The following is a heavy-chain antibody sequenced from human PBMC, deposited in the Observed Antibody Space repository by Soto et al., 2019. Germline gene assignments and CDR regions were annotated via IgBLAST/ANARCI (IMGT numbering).Heavy chain of an antibody. Sequence: SGPTLVNPTQTLTLTCTFSGFSLSTSGMCVSWIRQPPGKALEWLALIDWDDDKYYSTSLKTRLTISKDTSKNQVVLTMTNMDPVDTATYYCARMFRSPGGGYDFDYWGQGTLVTVSS. D-gene: IGHD5-12*01. CDR1: GFSLSTSGMC. V-gene: IGHV2-70*01. CDR2: IDWDDDK. CDR3: ARMFRSPGGGYDFDY. J-gene: IGHJ4*02.